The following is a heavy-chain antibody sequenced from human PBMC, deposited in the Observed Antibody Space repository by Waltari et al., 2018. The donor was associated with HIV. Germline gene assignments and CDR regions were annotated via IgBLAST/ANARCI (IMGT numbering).Heavy chain of an antibody. D-gene: IGHD3-10*01. Sequence: EVQLVESGGDLLKPGGCIRLSCAASGFTLKSVWMSGVRQAPGKGLEWVGRIKTKGDGGATDYAAAVKGRFTISRDDSKNTVYLQMNSLKIEDTAVYYCTSEEDYGSGSHFDYWGQGTLVTVSS. J-gene: IGHJ4*02. CDR2: IKTKGDGGAT. V-gene: IGHV3-15*01. CDR3: TSEEDYGSGSHFDY. CDR1: GFTLKSVW.